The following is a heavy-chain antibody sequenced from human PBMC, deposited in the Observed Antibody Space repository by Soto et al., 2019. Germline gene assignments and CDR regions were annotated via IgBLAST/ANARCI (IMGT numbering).Heavy chain of an antibody. CDR1: GDTFTSYA. V-gene: IGHV1-3*01. Sequence: GASVKVSCKASGDTFTSYARQWVRQAPGQRLEWMGWINAGNGNTKYSQKFQGRVTITRDTSASTAYMELSSLRSEDTAVYYCARGSGYYYWDDYWGQGTLVTVSS. CDR2: INAGNGNT. CDR3: ARGSGYYYWDDY. J-gene: IGHJ4*02. D-gene: IGHD3-22*01.